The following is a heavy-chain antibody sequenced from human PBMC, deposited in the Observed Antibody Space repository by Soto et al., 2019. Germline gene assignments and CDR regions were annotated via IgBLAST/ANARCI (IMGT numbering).Heavy chain of an antibody. CDR1: GFTFSSYA. D-gene: IGHD3-3*01. CDR2: ISSNGGST. CDR3: VTLDYDFWSGYPTDYYYSMDV. J-gene: IGHJ6*02. Sequence: GGSLRLSCSASGFTFSSYAMHWVRQAPGKGLEYVSAISSNGGSTYYADSVKGRFTISRDNSKNTLYLQMSSLRAEDTAVYYCVTLDYDFWSGYPTDYYYSMDVWGQGTTVTVSS. V-gene: IGHV3-64D*08.